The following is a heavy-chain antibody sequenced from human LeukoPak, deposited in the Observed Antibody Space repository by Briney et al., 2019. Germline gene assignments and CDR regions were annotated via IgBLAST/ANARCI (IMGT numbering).Heavy chain of an antibody. D-gene: IGHD6-13*01. V-gene: IGHV1-2*02. Sequence: ASVKVSCTASGYTFTDNYMHWVRQAPGQGLEWMGWINPNSGGTNYAQNFQGRVSMTRETSITTAYMELTRLRSDDTAVYYCARERPNSSSWYPRWFDPWGQGTLVTVSS. CDR2: INPNSGGT. CDR1: GYTFTDNY. CDR3: ARERPNSSSWYPRWFDP. J-gene: IGHJ5*02.